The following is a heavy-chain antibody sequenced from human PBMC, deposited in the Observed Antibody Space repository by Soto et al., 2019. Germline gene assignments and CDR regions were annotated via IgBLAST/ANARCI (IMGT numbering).Heavy chain of an antibody. J-gene: IGHJ6*02. Sequence: EVQLLESGGGLVQPGGSRRLSCAASGFTFSSHVMNWVRQAPGKGLEWVAPISGGGGTTYYGDSVEGRFTMSRDNSKNTLYLQMNSLRAEDTAVYYCARGPRAPPPHDYGMDVWGQGTTVTVSS. V-gene: IGHV3-23*01. CDR3: ARGPRAPPPHDYGMDV. CDR1: GFTFSSHV. CDR2: ISGGGGTT.